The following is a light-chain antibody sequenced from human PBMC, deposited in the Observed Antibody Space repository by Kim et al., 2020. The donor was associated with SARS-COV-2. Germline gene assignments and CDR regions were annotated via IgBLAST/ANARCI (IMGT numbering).Light chain of an antibody. J-gene: IGLJ1*01. CDR1: NSDVGGYNY. CDR3: SSYGGKNNPRDV. V-gene: IGLV2-8*01. Sequence: QSALTQPPSASGSPGQSVTISCTGTNSDVGGYNYVSWYQQHPGKAPKLVIYEVSKRPSGVPDRFSGSKSGNTASLTVSGLQTEDEADYYCSSYGGKNNPRDVFGTGTKVTVL. CDR2: EVS.